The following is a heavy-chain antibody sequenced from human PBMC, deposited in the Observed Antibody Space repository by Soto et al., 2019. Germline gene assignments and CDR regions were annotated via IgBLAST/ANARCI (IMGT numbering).Heavy chain of an antibody. CDR3: ATANSIAVAGTRTTYYYYGMDV. CDR1: GYTLTELS. D-gene: IGHD6-19*01. Sequence: QVQLVQSGAEVKKPGASVKVSCKVSGYTLTELSMHWVRQAPGKGLEWMGGFDPEDGETIYAPKFQGRVTMTEDTSTYTAYSERRSLRSEEPAVYYCATANSIAVAGTRTTYYYYGMDVWGQGTTVTVAS. CDR2: FDPEDGET. J-gene: IGHJ6*02. V-gene: IGHV1-24*01.